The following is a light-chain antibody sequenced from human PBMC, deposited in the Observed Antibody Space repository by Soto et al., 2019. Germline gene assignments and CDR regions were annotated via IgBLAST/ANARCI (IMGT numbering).Light chain of an antibody. Sequence: SSELTQPPSVSVSPGQTASITCSGDKLGNKYTCWYQQKPGQSPVLVIYKDNKRPSGIPERFSGSNSGNTATLTISGTQAMDEADYYCQVWDTSTRVFGGGTKLTVL. CDR2: KDN. CDR3: QVWDTSTRV. CDR1: KLGNKY. V-gene: IGLV3-1*01. J-gene: IGLJ3*02.